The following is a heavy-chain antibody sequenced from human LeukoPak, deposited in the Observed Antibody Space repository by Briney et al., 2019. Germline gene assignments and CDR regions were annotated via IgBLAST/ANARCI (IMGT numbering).Heavy chain of an antibody. Sequence: GESLKISCKGSGYSFTSYWIGWVRQMPGKGLEWMGIIYPADSDTRYSPSFQGQVTISADKSISTAYLQWSSLKASDTAMYYCARPRGAAAARNDAFDIWGQGTMVTVSS. D-gene: IGHD6-13*01. CDR3: ARPRGAAAARNDAFDI. CDR1: GYSFTSYW. CDR2: IYPADSDT. V-gene: IGHV5-51*01. J-gene: IGHJ3*02.